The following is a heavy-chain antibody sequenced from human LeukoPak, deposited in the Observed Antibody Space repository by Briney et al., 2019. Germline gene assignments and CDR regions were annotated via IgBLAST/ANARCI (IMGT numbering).Heavy chain of an antibody. CDR2: INHSGST. D-gene: IGHD3-10*01. V-gene: IGHV4-39*07. CDR3: ARGLSRSGLLWFGELFPSYYYYYMDV. Sequence: SETLSLTCTVSGGSISSSSYYWSWIRQPPGKGLEWIGEINHSGSTNYNPSLKSRVTISVDTSKNQFSLKLSSVTAADTAVYYCARGLSRSGLLWFGELFPSYYYYYMDVWGKGTTVTVSS. CDR1: GGSISSSSYY. J-gene: IGHJ6*03.